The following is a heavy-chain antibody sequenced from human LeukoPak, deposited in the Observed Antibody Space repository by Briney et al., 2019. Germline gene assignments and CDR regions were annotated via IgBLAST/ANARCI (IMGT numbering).Heavy chain of an antibody. D-gene: IGHD6-13*01. Sequence: PSETLSLTCTVSGGSISSYYWSWIRQPAGKGLEWIGRNYTSGSTNYNPSLKSRVTMSVDTSKNQFSLKLSSVTAADTAVYYCARAIWDSSRVYYYYMDVWGKGTTVTISS. CDR2: NYTSGST. V-gene: IGHV4-4*07. CDR1: GGSISSYY. J-gene: IGHJ6*03. CDR3: ARAIWDSSRVYYYYMDV.